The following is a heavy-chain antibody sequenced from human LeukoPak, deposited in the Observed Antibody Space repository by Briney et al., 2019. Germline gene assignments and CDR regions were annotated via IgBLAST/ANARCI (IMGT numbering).Heavy chain of an antibody. CDR2: IIPIFGTA. CDR3: AGGRDGYTTDY. CDR1: GGTFSSYA. J-gene: IGHJ4*02. Sequence: ASVKVSCKASGGTFSSYAISWVRQAPGQGLEWMGGIIPIFGTANYAQKFQGRVTITTDESTSTAYMELSSLRSEDTAVYYCAGGRDGYTTDYWGQGTLVTVSS. V-gene: IGHV1-69*05. D-gene: IGHD5-24*01.